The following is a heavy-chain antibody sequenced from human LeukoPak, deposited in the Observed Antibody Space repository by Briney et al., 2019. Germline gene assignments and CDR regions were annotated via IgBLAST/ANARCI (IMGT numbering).Heavy chain of an antibody. V-gene: IGHV4-61*02. Sequence: SETLSLTCTVSGDSISSGDYYWSWIRQPAGKGLEWIGRISSSGSTNYNPSLKSRVTISVDTSKNQFSLRLSSVTAADTAVYYCASQHFYDSSGSIDYWGQGTLVTVSS. CDR1: GDSISSGDYY. D-gene: IGHD3-22*01. J-gene: IGHJ4*02. CDR3: ASQHFYDSSGSIDY. CDR2: ISSSGST.